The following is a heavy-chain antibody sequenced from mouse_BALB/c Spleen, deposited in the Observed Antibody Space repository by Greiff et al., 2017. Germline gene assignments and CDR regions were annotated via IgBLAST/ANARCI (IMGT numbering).Heavy chain of an antibody. CDR1: GFTFSDYY. Sequence: EVKLVESGGGLVKPGGSLKLSCAASGFTFSDYYMYWVRQTPEKRLEWVATISDGGSYTYYPDSVKGRFTISRDNAKNNLYLQMSSLKSEDTAMYYCARGYYGKYYAMDYWGQGTSVTVSS. D-gene: IGHD2-1*01. J-gene: IGHJ4*01. V-gene: IGHV5-4*02. CDR3: ARGYYGKYYAMDY. CDR2: ISDGGSYT.